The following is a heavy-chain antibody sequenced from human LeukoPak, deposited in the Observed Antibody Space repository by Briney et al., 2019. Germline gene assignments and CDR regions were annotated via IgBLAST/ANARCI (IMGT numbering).Heavy chain of an antibody. J-gene: IGHJ5*02. CDR1: GYTFTSYG. Sequence: GASVKVSCKASGYTFTSYGISWVRQAPGQGLEWMGRINAYNGNTNYAQKLQGRVTMTTDTSTSTAYMELRSLRSDDTAVYYCARGGGYCSSTSCYTGLIRGWFDPWGQGTLVTVPS. CDR2: INAYNGNT. V-gene: IGHV1-18*01. CDR3: ARGGGYCSSTSCYTGLIRGWFDP. D-gene: IGHD2-2*02.